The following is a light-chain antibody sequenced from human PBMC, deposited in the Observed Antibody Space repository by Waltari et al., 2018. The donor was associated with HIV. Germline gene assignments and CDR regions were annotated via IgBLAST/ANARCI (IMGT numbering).Light chain of an antibody. Sequence: QSVLTQPPSVSGAPGQRVTISCTGSSSNIGAVYDVHWYQQLPGTAPKLLIYGNNNRPPGVPDRFSGSKSGTSASLAITGLQAEDEADYYCQSYDRSLSGSVFGGGTKLTVL. CDR3: QSYDRSLSGSV. V-gene: IGLV1-40*01. J-gene: IGLJ2*01. CDR2: GNN. CDR1: SSNIGAVYD.